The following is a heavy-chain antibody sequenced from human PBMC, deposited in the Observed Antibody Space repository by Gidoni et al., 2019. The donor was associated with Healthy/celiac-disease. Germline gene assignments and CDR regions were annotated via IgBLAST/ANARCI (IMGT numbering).Heavy chain of an antibody. Sequence: QVQLVQSGAEVKKPGASVKVSCKASGYTFTSYGISWVRQAPGQGLEWMGWISAYNGNTNYAQKLQGRVTMTTDTSTSTAYMELRSLRSDDTAVYYCAREGYYDSSGYYSYYMDVWGKGTTVTVSS. CDR2: ISAYNGNT. CDR3: AREGYYDSSGYYSYYMDV. V-gene: IGHV1-18*04. J-gene: IGHJ6*03. D-gene: IGHD3-22*01. CDR1: GYTFTSYG.